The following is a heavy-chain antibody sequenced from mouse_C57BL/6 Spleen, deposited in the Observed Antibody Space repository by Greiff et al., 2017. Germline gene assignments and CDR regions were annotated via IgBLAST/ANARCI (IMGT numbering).Heavy chain of an antibody. J-gene: IGHJ1*03. D-gene: IGHD2-3*01. CDR2: INPNNGGT. CDR3: ARVDIYDGYYVGYWYFDV. V-gene: IGHV1-18*01. Sequence: EVHLVESGPELVKPGASVKIPCKASGYTFTDYNMDWVKQSHGKSLEWIGDINPNNGGTIYNQKFKGKATLTVDKSSSTAYMELRSLTSEDTAVYYCARVDIYDGYYVGYWYFDVWGTGTTVTVSS. CDR1: GYTFTDYN.